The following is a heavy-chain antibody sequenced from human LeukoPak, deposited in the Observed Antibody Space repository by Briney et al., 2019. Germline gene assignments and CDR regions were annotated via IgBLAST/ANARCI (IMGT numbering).Heavy chain of an antibody. CDR2: IYYSGST. J-gene: IGHJ6*02. D-gene: IGHD3-9*01. CDR1: GGSISSGGYY. CDR3: ARDILTGYPV. Sequence: SQTLSLTCTVSGGSISSGGYYWSWIRQHPGKGLEWIGYIYYSGSTYYNPSLKSRVTISVDTSKNRFSLKLSSVTAADTAVYYCARDILTGYPVWGQGTTVTVSS. V-gene: IGHV4-31*03.